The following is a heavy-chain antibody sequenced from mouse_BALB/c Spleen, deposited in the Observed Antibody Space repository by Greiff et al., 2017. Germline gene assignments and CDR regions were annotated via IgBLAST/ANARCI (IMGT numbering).Heavy chain of an antibody. J-gene: IGHJ3*01. CDR3: ARDRDYSFAY. Sequence: EVQRVESGGGLVQPGGSLKLSCAASGFTFSSYGMSWVRQTPDKRLELVATINSNGGSTYYPDSVKGRFTISRDNAKNTLYLQMSSLKSEDTAMYYCARDRDYSFAYWGQGTLGTVSA. CDR1: GFTFSSYG. CDR2: INSNGGST. D-gene: IGHD2-13*01. V-gene: IGHV5-6-3*01.